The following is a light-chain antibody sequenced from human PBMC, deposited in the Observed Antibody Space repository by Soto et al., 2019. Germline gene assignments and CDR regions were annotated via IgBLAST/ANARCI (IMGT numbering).Light chain of an antibody. J-gene: IGKJ4*01. CDR2: AAS. CDR3: LQHNSHKFT. V-gene: IGKV1-17*01. CDR1: QGIRND. Sequence: DIQMTQSPSSLSASVGDRVTITCRASQGIRNDLTWYQQKLGNAPTRLITAASSLQSGVPSRFSGSGSGTEFTLTISGQQPEDLATYYCLQHNSHKFTFGGGTKVHIK.